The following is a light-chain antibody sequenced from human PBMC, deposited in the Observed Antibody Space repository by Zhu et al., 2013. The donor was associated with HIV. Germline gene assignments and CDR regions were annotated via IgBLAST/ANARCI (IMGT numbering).Light chain of an antibody. CDR1: SSDVGAYNY. Sequence: QSALTQPASVSGSPGQSITISCTGTSSDVGAYNYVSWYQQHPGKAPKLMIYDVSNRPSGVSNRFSGSKSGNAASLTISGLQAEDEADYYCQSYDSSLSAWVFGGGTKLTVL. V-gene: IGLV2-14*01. CDR3: QSYDSSLSAWV. J-gene: IGLJ3*02. CDR2: DVS.